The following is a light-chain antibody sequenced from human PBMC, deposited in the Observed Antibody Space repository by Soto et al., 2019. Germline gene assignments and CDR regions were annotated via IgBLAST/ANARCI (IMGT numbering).Light chain of an antibody. CDR3: SSYAGSMNLI. J-gene: IGLJ2*01. CDR2: EVS. CDR1: SSDVVGHNH. V-gene: IGLV2-8*01. Sequence: QSALTQPPSASGSPGQSVTISCTGSSSDVVGHNHVSWYQQYPGKAPKLMIYEVSKRPSGVPDRFSGSKSVNTASLTVSGPQAEDEADYYCSSYAGSMNLIFGGGTKLTVL.